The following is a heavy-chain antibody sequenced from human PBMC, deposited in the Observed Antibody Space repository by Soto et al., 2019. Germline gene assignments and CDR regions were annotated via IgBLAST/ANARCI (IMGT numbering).Heavy chain of an antibody. J-gene: IGHJ4*02. CDR3: ARGGGYVVY. CDR2: INHSGST. CDR1: GWSFSCYY. Sequence: SETLSLTCAVYGWSFSCYYWSWIRQPPGKGLEWIGEINHSGSTNDNPSLKSRVTISVDTSKNQFSLKLSSVTAEDPAVYYCARGGGYVVYWGQGTLVTVSS. D-gene: IGHD5-12*01. V-gene: IGHV4-34*01.